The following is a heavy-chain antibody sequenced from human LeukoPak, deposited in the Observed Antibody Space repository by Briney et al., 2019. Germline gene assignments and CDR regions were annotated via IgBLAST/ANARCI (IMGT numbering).Heavy chain of an antibody. CDR2: IYPSDSDT. J-gene: IGHJ4*02. V-gene: IGHV5-51*01. Sequence: GESLKISCEASGYKFTSYWIGWMRQMPGKSLEWMGVIYPSDSDTRYNLSFEGQVTISADKSINTAYLQWSSLRPSDTAVYYCAKGDGEFEYWGQGTLVTVSS. D-gene: IGHD3-10*01. CDR3: AKGDGEFEY. CDR1: GYKFTSYW.